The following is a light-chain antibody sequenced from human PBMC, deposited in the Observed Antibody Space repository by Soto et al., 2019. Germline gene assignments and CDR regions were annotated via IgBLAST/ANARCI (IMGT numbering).Light chain of an antibody. J-gene: IGKJ5*01. Sequence: DIQMTQSPSTLSASVGDRVTITCRASQSVSAWLAWCQQKPGKAPQLLIHDASSLESGVPPRFSGIGFGTDFTLTITNLQPEDVSTYYCQQYKTSPFTFGQGTRLEIK. CDR1: QSVSAW. CDR3: QQYKTSPFT. CDR2: DAS. V-gene: IGKV1-5*01.